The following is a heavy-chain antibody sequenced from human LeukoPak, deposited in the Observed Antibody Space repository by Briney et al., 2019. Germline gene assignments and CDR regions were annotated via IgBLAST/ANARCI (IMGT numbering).Heavy chain of an antibody. V-gene: IGHV3-7*01. CDR1: GFTFRNDW. CDR3: ASLDTALLNSAY. CDR2: VKQGGSEK. J-gene: IGHJ4*02. Sequence: GGSLRLSCAVFGFTFRNDWMSWVRQAPGKGLEWVAMVKQGGSEKYYVDSVRGRFTISRDDAKNSLYLQMNSPRAEDTAVYYCASLDTALLNSAYWGQGTLVTVSS. D-gene: IGHD5-18*01.